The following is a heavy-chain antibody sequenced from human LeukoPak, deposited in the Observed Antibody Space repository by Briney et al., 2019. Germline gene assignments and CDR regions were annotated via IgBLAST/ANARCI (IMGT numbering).Heavy chain of an antibody. Sequence: SGRSLRLSCAASGFTFSSYSMNWVRQAPGKGLEWVSSISSSSSYIYYADSVKGRFTISRDNAKNSLYLQMNSLRAEDTAVYYCASIDTAMVRGFDYWGQGTLVTVSS. D-gene: IGHD5-18*01. CDR3: ASIDTAMVRGFDY. J-gene: IGHJ4*02. CDR2: ISSSSSYI. CDR1: GFTFSSYS. V-gene: IGHV3-21*01.